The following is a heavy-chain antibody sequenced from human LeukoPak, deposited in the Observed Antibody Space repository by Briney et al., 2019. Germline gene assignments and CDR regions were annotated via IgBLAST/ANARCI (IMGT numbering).Heavy chain of an antibody. J-gene: IGHJ3*01. CDR2: IGASGGST. Sequence: GGSLRLSCAASGFSFSSYAMTWVRQAPGKGLEWVSGIGASGGSTYYADSVKGRFTISRDNSKNTLYLQMNSLRAEDTALYYCAKGWTSGYGDWGQGTMVTVSS. CDR3: AKGWTSGYGD. D-gene: IGHD5-12*01. CDR1: GFSFSSYA. V-gene: IGHV3-23*01.